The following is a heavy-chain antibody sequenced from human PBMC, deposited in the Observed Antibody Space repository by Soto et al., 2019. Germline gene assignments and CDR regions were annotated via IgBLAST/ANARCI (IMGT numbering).Heavy chain of an antibody. Sequence: SVKVSCKASGFTFSNSAVQWVRQARGQRLEWIGWIVVGSGNTNHAQKFQERVTITRDMSTTTAYMELSSLRSVDTAVYYCATDKGDSYGYGNYWGQGTLVTVSS. CDR3: ATDKGDSYGYGNY. J-gene: IGHJ4*02. V-gene: IGHV1-58*01. D-gene: IGHD5-18*01. CDR1: GFTFSNSA. CDR2: IVVGSGNT.